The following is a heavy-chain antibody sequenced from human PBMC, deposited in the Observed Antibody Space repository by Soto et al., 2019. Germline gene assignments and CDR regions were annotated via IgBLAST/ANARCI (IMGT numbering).Heavy chain of an antibody. CDR2: ISGSGGST. J-gene: IGHJ6*02. CDR1: GFTFSSYA. CDR3: AKVGSSSWYGGDYYYCGMDV. V-gene: IGHV3-23*01. D-gene: IGHD6-13*01. Sequence: GGSLRLSCAASGFTFSSYAMSWVRQAPGKGLEWVSAISGSGGSTYYADSVKGRFTISRDNSKNTLYLQMNSLRAEDTAVYYCAKVGSSSWYGGDYYYCGMDVWGQGTTVTVSS.